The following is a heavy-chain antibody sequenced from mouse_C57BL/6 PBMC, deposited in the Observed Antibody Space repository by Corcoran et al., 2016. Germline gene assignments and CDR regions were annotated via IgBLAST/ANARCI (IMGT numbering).Heavy chain of an antibody. CDR3: ARAVARPWFAY. V-gene: IGHV1-80*01. CDR1: GYAFSSYW. J-gene: IGHJ3*01. CDR2: IYPGDGDT. D-gene: IGHD1-1*01. Sequence: QVQLQQSGAELVKPGASVKISCKASGYAFSSYWMNWVKQRPGKGLEWIGQIYPGDGDTNYNGKFKGKATLAADKSSSTAYMQLSSLTAEDSAVYFCARAVARPWFAYWGQGTLVTVCA.